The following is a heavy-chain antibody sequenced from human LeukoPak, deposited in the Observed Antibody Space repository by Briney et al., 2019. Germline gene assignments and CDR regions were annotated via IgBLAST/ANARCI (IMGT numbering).Heavy chain of an antibody. D-gene: IGHD3-22*01. V-gene: IGHV3-30*02. Sequence: PGGSLRLSCAASGFTFSSYGMHWVRQAPGKGLEWVAFIRYDGSNKYYADSVKGRFTISRDNSKNTLYLQMNSLRAEDTAVYYCARGNNSYDSSGYYWGQGPLVTVSS. CDR1: GFTFSSYG. CDR3: ARGNNSYDSSGYY. J-gene: IGHJ4*02. CDR2: IRYDGSNK.